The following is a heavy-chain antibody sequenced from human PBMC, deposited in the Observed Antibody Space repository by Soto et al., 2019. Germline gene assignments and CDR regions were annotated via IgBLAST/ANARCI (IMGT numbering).Heavy chain of an antibody. V-gene: IGHV4-39*01. J-gene: IGHJ4*02. CDR3: ARHLREGYFDY. Sequence: QLQLQESGPGLLKPSETLSLTCTVSGDSISSSTYFWGWVRQPPGKGLEWIGSIYFSGSTFYNPSLQGRVPLSVDTSKNHFSLKLSSVTATDTAVYYCARHLREGYFDYWGQGTLVTVSS. CDR2: IYFSGST. CDR1: GDSISSSTYF.